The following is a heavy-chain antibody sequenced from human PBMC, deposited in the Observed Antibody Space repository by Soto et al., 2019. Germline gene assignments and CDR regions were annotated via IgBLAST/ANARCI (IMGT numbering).Heavy chain of an antibody. CDR3: ARHDWAKPFDY. CDR1: GDSLSSNNYY. J-gene: IGHJ4*02. V-gene: IGHV4-39*01. D-gene: IGHD3-9*01. CDR2: IYYSGST. Sequence: SETLSLTCDVSGDSLSSNNYYWAWIRQPPGKGLEWIGSIYYSGSTYYNPSLKSRVTISVDTSKNQFSLKLSSVTAADTAVYYCARHDWAKPFDYWGQGTLVTVSS.